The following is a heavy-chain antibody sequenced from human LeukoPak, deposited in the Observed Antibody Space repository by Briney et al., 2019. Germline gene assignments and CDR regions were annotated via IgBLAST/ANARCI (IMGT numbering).Heavy chain of an antibody. Sequence: PGGSLRLSCAASGFTFSSYAMSWVRQAPGKGLEWVSAISGSGGSTYYADSVKGRFTISRDNSKNTLYLQMNSLRAEDTAVYYCAKGKVRGANPKTTFDYWGQGTLVTVSS. J-gene: IGHJ4*02. CDR3: AKGKVRGANPKTTFDY. V-gene: IGHV3-23*01. CDR1: GFTFSSYA. D-gene: IGHD3-10*01. CDR2: ISGSGGST.